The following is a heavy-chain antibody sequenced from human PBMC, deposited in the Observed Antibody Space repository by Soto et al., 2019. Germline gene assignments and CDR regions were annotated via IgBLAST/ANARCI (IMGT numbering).Heavy chain of an antibody. CDR2: IYYSGST. Sequence: QVQLQESGPGLVKPSETLSLTCTVSGGSISTYYWSWIRQPPGKGLEWIGYIYYSGSTYYNPSLKSRVTMSVDTSRNQLLLQLNSVTAADTAVYYCARYYDTSGYRRPFDYWGQGTLVTVSS. CDR3: ARYYDTSGYRRPFDY. CDR1: GGSISTYY. J-gene: IGHJ4*02. D-gene: IGHD3-22*01. V-gene: IGHV4-59*01.